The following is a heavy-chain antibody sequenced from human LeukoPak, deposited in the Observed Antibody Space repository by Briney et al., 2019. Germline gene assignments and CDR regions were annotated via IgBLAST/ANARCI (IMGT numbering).Heavy chain of an antibody. CDR3: ARRNVVGATTFFDY. CDR2: INSDGSST. CDR1: GFTFSSYW. Sequence: GGSLRLSCAASGFTFSSYWMHWVRQAPGKGLVWVSRINSDGSSTSYADSVKGRFTISRDNAKNTLYLQMNSLRAEDTAVYYCARRNVVGATTFFDYWGLGTLVTVSS. V-gene: IGHV3-74*01. J-gene: IGHJ4*02. D-gene: IGHD1-26*01.